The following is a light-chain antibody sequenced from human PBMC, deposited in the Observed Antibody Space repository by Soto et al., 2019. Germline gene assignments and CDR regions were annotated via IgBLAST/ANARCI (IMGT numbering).Light chain of an antibody. Sequence: EIVLTQSPGTLSLSPGERATLSCRASQSVSSSYLAWYQQKPGQAPRILIYGASSRATGIPDRFSGSGSGTDFTLTSNRLEPEDFSVCYCQQYGSSLLYTFGQGTELEIK. J-gene: IGKJ2*01. CDR2: GAS. CDR3: QQYGSSLLYT. V-gene: IGKV3-20*01. CDR1: QSVSSSY.